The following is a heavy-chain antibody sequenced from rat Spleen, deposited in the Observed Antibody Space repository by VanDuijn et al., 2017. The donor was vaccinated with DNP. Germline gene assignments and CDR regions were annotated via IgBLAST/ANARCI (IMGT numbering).Heavy chain of an antibody. J-gene: IGHJ2*01. D-gene: IGHD1-3*01. CDR1: GFTFSDYN. CDR2: IIYDGGRT. CDR3: ARRDGSYYFDY. Sequence: EVQLVESGGGLVQPGRSLKLSCTASGFTFSDYNMAWVRQAPKKGLEWVATIIYDGGRTYYRNSVKGRFTISRDNAKSTLFLQMDSLRSEDTATYHCARRDGSYYFDYWGQGVMVTVSS. V-gene: IGHV5S10*01.